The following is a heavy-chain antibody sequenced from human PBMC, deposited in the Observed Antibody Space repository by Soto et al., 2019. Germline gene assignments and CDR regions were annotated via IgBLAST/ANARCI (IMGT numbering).Heavy chain of an antibody. Sequence: EVQLVESGGGLVKPGGSLRLSCRVSGCTFRSYGMNWVRQAPGKGLEWVSLISASGNSLNYADSVKGRFTISRDNANDSLYLQMNNLRDDDTAVYYCGGSSSQAYLGQGTLVIVSS. D-gene: IGHD2-15*01. CDR3: GGSSSQAY. CDR1: GCTFRSYG. CDR2: ISASGNSL. J-gene: IGHJ4*02. V-gene: IGHV3-21*06.